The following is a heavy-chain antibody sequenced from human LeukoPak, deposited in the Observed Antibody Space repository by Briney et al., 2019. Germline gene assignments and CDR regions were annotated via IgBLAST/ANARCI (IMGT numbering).Heavy chain of an antibody. V-gene: IGHV1-69*02. CDR3: AGDVDIVATGVAGVNY. CDR2: IIPILGIA. CDR1: GGTFSSYT. D-gene: IGHD5-12*01. J-gene: IGHJ4*02. Sequence: ASVKVSCKASGGTFSSYTISWVRQAPGQGLEWMGRIIPILGIANYAQKFQGRVTITADKSTSTAYMELSSLRSDDTAVYYCAGDVDIVATGVAGVNYWGQGTLVTVSS.